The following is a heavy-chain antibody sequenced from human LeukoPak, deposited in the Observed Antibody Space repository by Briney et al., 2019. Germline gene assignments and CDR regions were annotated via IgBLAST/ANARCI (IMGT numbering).Heavy chain of an antibody. Sequence: SVKVSCKASGGTFSSYAISWVRQAPGQGLEWMGVIIPMFGTSNYAQKFQGRVTITTDESTSTAYMKLSSLRSEDTAVYYCASNYCSSTSCPRDSEHWGQGTLVTVSS. D-gene: IGHD2-2*01. V-gene: IGHV1-69*05. CDR3: ASNYCSSTSCPRDSEH. J-gene: IGHJ4*02. CDR2: IIPMFGTS. CDR1: GGTFSSYA.